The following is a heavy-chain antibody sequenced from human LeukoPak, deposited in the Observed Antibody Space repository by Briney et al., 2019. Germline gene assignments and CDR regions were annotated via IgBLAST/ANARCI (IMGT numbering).Heavy chain of an antibody. CDR3: AREGRSSSWSPLGY. Sequence: GGSLRLSCAASGFTFSSYSMNWVRQAPGKGLEWVSYISSSSSTIYYADSVKGRFTISRDNAKNSLYLQMNSLRAEDTAVYYCAREGRSSSWSPLGYWGQGTLVTVSS. J-gene: IGHJ4*02. CDR1: GFTFSSYS. V-gene: IGHV3-48*01. CDR2: ISSSSSTI. D-gene: IGHD6-13*01.